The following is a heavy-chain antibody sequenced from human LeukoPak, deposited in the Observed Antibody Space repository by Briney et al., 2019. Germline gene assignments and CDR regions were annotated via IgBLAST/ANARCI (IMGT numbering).Heavy chain of an antibody. J-gene: IGHJ3*02. D-gene: IGHD3-16*02. CDR1: GGSISSYY. Sequence: SETLSLTCTVSGGSISSYYWSWIRQPPGKGLEWIGYIYYSGSTNYNPSLKSRVTISVDTSKNQFSPKLSSVTAADTAVYYCATQKYDYVWGSYRYDAFDIWGQGTMVTVSS. V-gene: IGHV4-59*08. CDR2: IYYSGST. CDR3: ATQKYDYVWGSYRYDAFDI.